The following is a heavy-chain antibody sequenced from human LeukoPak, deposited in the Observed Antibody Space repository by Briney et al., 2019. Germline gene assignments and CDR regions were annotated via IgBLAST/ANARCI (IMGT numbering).Heavy chain of an antibody. CDR3: ARGVYDSSGYYLTPFDY. V-gene: IGHV3-48*01. CDR2: ISSSSSTI. J-gene: IGHJ4*02. Sequence: GGSLRLSCAASGFTFSSYSMNLVRQAPVKGLEWVSYISSSSSTIYYADSVKGRFTISRDNAKNSLYLQMNSLRAEDTAVYYCARGVYDSSGYYLTPFDYWGQGTLVTVSS. CDR1: GFTFSSYS. D-gene: IGHD3-22*01.